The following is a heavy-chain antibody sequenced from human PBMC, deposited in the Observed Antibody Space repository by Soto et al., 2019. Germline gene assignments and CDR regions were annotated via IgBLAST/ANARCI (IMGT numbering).Heavy chain of an antibody. Sequence: PGESLKISCKGSGYSFTSYWISWVRQMPGKGLEWMGRIDPSDSYTNYSPSFQGHVTISADKSISTAYLQWSSLRASDTAMYYCARHGITIFGVDATDYYYGMDVWGQGTTVTVPS. CDR1: GYSFTSYW. CDR2: IDPSDSYT. CDR3: ARHGITIFGVDATDYYYGMDV. D-gene: IGHD3-3*01. V-gene: IGHV5-10-1*01. J-gene: IGHJ6*02.